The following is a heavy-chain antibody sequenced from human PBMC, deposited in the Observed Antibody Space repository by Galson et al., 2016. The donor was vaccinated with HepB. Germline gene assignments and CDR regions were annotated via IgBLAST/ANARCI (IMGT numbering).Heavy chain of an antibody. CDR3: VKEFVATGAVVGDY. J-gene: IGHJ4*02. CDR2: ISNSGGIT. D-gene: IGHD2-21*01. CDR1: GFTFSTYA. Sequence: SLRLSCAASGFTFSTYAMGWVRQAPGKGLEWVSAISNSGGITYYADPVKGRFTISRANSKDTLYLQMNSLRVEDTALYYCVKEFVATGAVVGDYWGQGTLVSVSS. V-gene: IGHV3-23*01.